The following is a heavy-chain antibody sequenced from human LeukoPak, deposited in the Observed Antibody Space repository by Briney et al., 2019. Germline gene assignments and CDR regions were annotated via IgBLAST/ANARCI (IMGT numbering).Heavy chain of an antibody. V-gene: IGHV3-7*01. D-gene: IGHD3/OR15-3a*01. CDR3: ASDMWVRSTSGTVYLDV. Sequence: PGGSLRLSCAASGFTFNNYWMNWVRQAPGKGLEWVANIYQNGSDKFYVDSVRGRFTISRDNAESSLYLQMNSLRAEDTAVYFCASDMWVRSTSGTVYLDVWGKGTTVIVSS. CDR1: GFTFNNYW. CDR2: IYQNGSDK. J-gene: IGHJ6*03.